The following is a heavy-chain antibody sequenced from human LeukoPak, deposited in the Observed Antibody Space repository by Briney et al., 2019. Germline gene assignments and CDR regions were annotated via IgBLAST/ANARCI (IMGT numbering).Heavy chain of an antibody. CDR1: GFTFSSYA. V-gene: IGHV3-23*01. J-gene: IGHJ4*02. CDR2: ISGSGGST. CDR3: AKPPEDILTGYYLY. D-gene: IGHD3-9*01. Sequence: GGSLRLSCAASGFTFSSYAMSWVRQAPGKGLEWVSAISGSGGSTYYADSVKGRFTISRDNSKNTLYLQMNSLRAEDTAVYYCAKPPEDILTGYYLYWGQGTLVTVSS.